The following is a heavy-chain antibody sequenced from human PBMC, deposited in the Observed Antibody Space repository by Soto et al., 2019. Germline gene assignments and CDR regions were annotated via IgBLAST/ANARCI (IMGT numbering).Heavy chain of an antibody. Sequence: GGSLRLSCAASGFTFSSYSMSWVRQAPGKGLEWVSHITASGGTTYYVDSAKGRFTISRDISRNTLYLQMNSLRAEDTALYFCAKCLQVNWNYDAFHIWGQGTMVTVSS. V-gene: IGHV3-23*01. CDR1: GFTFSSYS. CDR2: ITASGGTT. CDR3: AKCLQVNWNYDAFHI. J-gene: IGHJ3*02. D-gene: IGHD1-7*01.